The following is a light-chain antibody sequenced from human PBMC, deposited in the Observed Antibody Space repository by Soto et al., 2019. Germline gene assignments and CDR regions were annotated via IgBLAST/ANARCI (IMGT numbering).Light chain of an antibody. CDR3: QHYRSSPLT. CDR1: QSVSSN. V-gene: IGKV3-15*01. Sequence: EIVMTQSPATLSVSPGERATLSCRASQSVSSNLAWYQQKPGQAPRLLIYGASTRATGIPARFSGSGSGTDFTLTISSLEPEDVAVYYCQHYRSSPLTFGGGTKVDI. CDR2: GAS. J-gene: IGKJ4*01.